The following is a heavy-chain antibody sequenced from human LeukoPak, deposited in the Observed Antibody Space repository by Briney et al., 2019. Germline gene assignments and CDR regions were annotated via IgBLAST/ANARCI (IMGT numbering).Heavy chain of an antibody. CDR1: GGSISSYY. CDR2: IYYSGST. D-gene: IGHD3-22*01. J-gene: IGHJ4*02. CDR3: ARVRYDSSGYRFDY. Sequence: SETLSLTCTVSGGSISSYYWSWIRQPPGKGLEWIGYIYYSGSTNYNPSLKSRVTISVDTSKNQFSLKLSSVTAADTAVYYCARVRYDSSGYRFDYWGQGTLVTVSS. V-gene: IGHV4-59*01.